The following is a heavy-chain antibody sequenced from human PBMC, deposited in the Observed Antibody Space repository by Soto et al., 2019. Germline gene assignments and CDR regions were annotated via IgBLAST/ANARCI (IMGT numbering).Heavy chain of an antibody. CDR1: GYTFTTYG. Sequence: QVHLVQSGAEVRKPGASVKISCKASGYTFTTYGLIWVRQAPGQHLEWLGWISARNGDTKYAQGFHGRVTLTRDTSKATAYMDLMNLRSDDTAVYFCSRVQVLPNPAADFWGQGTLVTVSS. CDR2: ISARNGDT. D-gene: IGHD3-10*01. V-gene: IGHV1-18*04. J-gene: IGHJ4*02. CDR3: SRVQVLPNPAADF.